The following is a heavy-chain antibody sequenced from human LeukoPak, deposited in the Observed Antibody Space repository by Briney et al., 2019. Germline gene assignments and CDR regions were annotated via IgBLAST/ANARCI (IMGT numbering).Heavy chain of an antibody. CDR2: ISGSGGST. Sequence: PGGSLRLSCAASGFTFSSYAMSWVRQAPGKGLEWVSAISGSGGSTYYADSVKGRFTISRDNSKNTLYLQMNSLRAEDTAVYYCAKTPLYYYDSSGYFEYWGQGTLVTVSS. CDR3: AKTPLYYYDSSGYFEY. D-gene: IGHD3-22*01. V-gene: IGHV3-23*01. CDR1: GFTFSSYA. J-gene: IGHJ4*02.